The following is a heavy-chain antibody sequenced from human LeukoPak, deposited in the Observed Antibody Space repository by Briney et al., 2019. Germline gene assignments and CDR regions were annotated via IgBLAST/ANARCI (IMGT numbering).Heavy chain of an antibody. CDR1: GGSISSYY. V-gene: IGHV4-59*12. D-gene: IGHD2-2*01. CDR3: ASRPFPASLVY. Sequence: SETLSLTCTVSGGSISSYYWSWIRQPPGKGLEWIGYIYYSGSTNYNPSLKSRVTISVDTSKNQFSLKLSSVTAADTAVYYCASRPFPASLVYWGQGTLVTVSS. J-gene: IGHJ4*02. CDR2: IYYSGST.